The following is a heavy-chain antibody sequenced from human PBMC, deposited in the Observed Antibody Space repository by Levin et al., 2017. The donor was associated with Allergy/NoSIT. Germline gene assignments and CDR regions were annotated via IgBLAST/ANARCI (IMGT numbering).Heavy chain of an antibody. V-gene: IGHV3-49*03. D-gene: IGHD2-2*01. CDR3: TRGVVVPAAMKYYYYGMDV. J-gene: IGHJ6*02. CDR1: GFIFGDYA. Sequence: PGGSLRLSCRGSGFIFGDYAMSWFRQAPGKGLEWVGFTRSKAYGGTTEYAASVNGRLTISRDDSKSIAYLQMNSLKTEDTAVYYCTRGVVVPAAMKYYYYGMDVWGQGTTVTVSS. CDR2: TRSKAYGGTT.